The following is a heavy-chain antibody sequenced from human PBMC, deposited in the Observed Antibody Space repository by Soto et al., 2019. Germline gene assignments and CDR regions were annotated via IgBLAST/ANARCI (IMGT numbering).Heavy chain of an antibody. J-gene: IGHJ4*02. V-gene: IGHV3-23*01. CDR3: AKERPRRTSGYFVDY. CDR1: GFTFSTYA. Sequence: EVQLLESGGKLVQPGGSLTLSCAASGFTFSTYAMAWVRQAPGKGLEWVSGVSASGLNTDYADPVKGRLYFSRDNSKNTVSLHMNSLRAEDTALYYCAKERPRRTSGYFVDYWGQGTPVTVSS. D-gene: IGHD5-18*01. CDR2: VSASGLNT.